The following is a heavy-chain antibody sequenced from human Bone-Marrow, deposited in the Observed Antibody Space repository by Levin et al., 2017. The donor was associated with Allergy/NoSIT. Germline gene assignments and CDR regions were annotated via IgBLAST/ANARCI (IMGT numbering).Heavy chain of an antibody. CDR3: ARHHYDFWSGYWGVVTAILYYFDY. CDR2: IYYSGST. V-gene: IGHV4-39*01. Sequence: SETLSLTCTVSGGSISSSSYYWGWIRQPPGKGLEWIGSIYYSGSTYYNPSLKSRVTISVDTSKNQFSLKLSSVTAADTAVYYCARHHYDFWSGYWGVVTAILYYFDYWGQGTLVTVSS. D-gene: IGHD3-3*01. CDR1: GGSISSSSYY. J-gene: IGHJ4*02.